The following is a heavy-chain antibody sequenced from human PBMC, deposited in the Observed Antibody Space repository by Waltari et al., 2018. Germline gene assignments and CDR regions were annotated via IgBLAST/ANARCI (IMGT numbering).Heavy chain of an antibody. D-gene: IGHD3-10*01. CDR2: ISATALTT. CDR3: AKTLRGSGSYFEFDS. V-gene: IGHV3-23*01. CDR1: GFTFSSYA. J-gene: IGHJ4*02. Sequence: EVQLLESGGGLVQPGGSLRLSCAAPGFTFSSYARSWVRQAPGKGLQWVSAISATALTTYYAASVRGRFTISRDNSKSALDLQMNSLRAEDSAVYYCAKTLRGSGSYFEFDSWGQGTLVAVSS.